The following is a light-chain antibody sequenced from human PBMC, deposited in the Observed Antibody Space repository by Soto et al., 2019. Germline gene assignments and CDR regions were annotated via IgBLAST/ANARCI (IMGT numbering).Light chain of an antibody. V-gene: IGKV3-20*01. J-gene: IGKJ4*01. CDR2: VAS. Sequence: DIVLTQSPGTLSFSPGERATLSCRASQSVNSNYLAWYQQKPGQAPRLLIHVASSRATGIPDRFSGSASGTDFTVTISRLEPEDFAVYYCQQHGVSPLTVGGGTKVEIK. CDR3: QQHGVSPLT. CDR1: QSVNSNY.